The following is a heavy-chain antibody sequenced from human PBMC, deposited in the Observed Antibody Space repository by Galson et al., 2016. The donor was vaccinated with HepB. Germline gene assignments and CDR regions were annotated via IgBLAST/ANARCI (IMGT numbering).Heavy chain of an antibody. D-gene: IGHD5-12*01. Sequence: SETLSLTCTVSGDSITNHFRTWIRQPPGQRLEWIGYIYHSGSSRYNPSLKSRLTMSADTSNNHFSLRLTSVTAADTALYYCARQYRGGPSDYWGQGTLVIVSS. CDR2: IYHSGSS. CDR1: GDSITNHF. CDR3: ARQYRGGPSDY. V-gene: IGHV4-59*11. J-gene: IGHJ4*02.